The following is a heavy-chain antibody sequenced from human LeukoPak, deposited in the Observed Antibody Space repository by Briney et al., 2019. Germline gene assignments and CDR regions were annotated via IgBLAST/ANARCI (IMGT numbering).Heavy chain of an antibody. Sequence: GGPLRLSCAASGFTFSSYAMHWVRQAPGKGLEWVAVISYDGSNKYYADSVKGRFTISRDNSKNTLYLQMNSLRAEDTAVYYCARGSRGSYYYYYMGVWGKGTTVTVSS. CDR1: GFTFSSYA. D-gene: IGHD2-2*01. J-gene: IGHJ6*03. CDR2: ISYDGSNK. V-gene: IGHV3-30-3*01. CDR3: ARGSRGSYYYYYMGV.